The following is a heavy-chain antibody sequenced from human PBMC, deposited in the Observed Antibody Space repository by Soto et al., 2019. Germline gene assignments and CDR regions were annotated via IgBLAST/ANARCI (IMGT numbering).Heavy chain of an antibody. CDR3: ARVGATVIDFDS. D-gene: IGHD4-17*01. J-gene: IGHJ4*02. V-gene: IGHV4-30-4*01. CDR1: GDSISSGDYY. Sequence: PSETLSLTCNVSGDSISSGDYYWSWIRQPPGKGLEWIGFIYYSGSTYYNPSLKSQFTISVDTSKNQFSLKLSSVTAADTAVYYCARVGATVIDFDSWGQGTLVTVSS. CDR2: IYYSGST.